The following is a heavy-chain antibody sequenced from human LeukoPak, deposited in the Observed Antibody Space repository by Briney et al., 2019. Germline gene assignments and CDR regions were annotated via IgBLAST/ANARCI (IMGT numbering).Heavy chain of an antibody. CDR2: INPNSGGT. CDR3: ARVAVAGKEGHFDY. V-gene: IGHV1-2*02. D-gene: IGHD6-19*01. J-gene: IGHJ4*02. Sequence: GASVKVSCKASGYTFTGYYMHWVRQAPGQGLEWMGWINPNSGGTNYAQKFQGRVTMTRDTSISTAYMELSRLRSDDTAVYYCARVAVAGKEGHFDYWGQGTLVTVSS. CDR1: GYTFTGYY.